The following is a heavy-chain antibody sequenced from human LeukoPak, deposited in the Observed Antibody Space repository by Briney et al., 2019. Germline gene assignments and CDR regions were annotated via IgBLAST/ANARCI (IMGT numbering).Heavy chain of an antibody. V-gene: IGHV4-34*01. CDR3: ARGRLLWADGMDV. CDR2: INHSGRT. Sequence: PSETLSLTCAVYGGPFSGDYWSWIRQPPGKGLEWIGEINHSGRTNCNPSLKSRVTISVDTSKSQFSLKLSSVTAADTAVYYCARGRLLWADGMDVWGQGTTVTVSS. CDR1: GGPFSGDY. J-gene: IGHJ6*02. D-gene: IGHD3-10*01.